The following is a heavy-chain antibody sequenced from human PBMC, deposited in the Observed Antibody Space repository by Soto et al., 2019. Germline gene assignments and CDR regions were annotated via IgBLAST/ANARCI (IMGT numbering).Heavy chain of an antibody. D-gene: IGHD3-22*01. CDR2: IKSKSDGGTT. CDR3: TTDSNRITVIVLNWFDP. J-gene: IGHJ5*02. Sequence: EVQLVESGGGLVKPGGSLRLSCAASGFTFSNAWMNWVRQAPGKGLEWVGRIKSKSDGGTTDYAAPVKGRFTISRDDSXNXXYRQLNRVKTEEPAVYYCTTDSNRITVIVLNWFDPWGQGTLVTVSS. CDR1: GFTFSNAW. V-gene: IGHV3-15*07.